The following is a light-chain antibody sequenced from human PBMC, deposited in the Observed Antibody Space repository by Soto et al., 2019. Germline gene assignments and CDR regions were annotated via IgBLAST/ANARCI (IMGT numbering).Light chain of an antibody. CDR2: AAS. CDR1: QSVGSS. CDR3: QQYGSSPLT. V-gene: IGKV3-20*01. J-gene: IGKJ4*01. Sequence: EIVLTHSPATLSLSPWEIATLSCRASQSVGSSLAWYQQKLGQAPRLLIYAASDRATGIPGRFSGSGSGTDFTLTISRLEPEDFAVYYCQQYGSSPLTFGGGTKVDIK.